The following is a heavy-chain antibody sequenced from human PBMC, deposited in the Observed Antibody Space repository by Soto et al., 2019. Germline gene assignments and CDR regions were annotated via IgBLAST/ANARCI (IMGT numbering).Heavy chain of an antibody. D-gene: IGHD3-22*01. CDR1: GFTFSSHS. CDR2: ISSSSRYI. V-gene: IGHV3-21*01. Sequence: KPWRSLRLSCAASGFTFSSHSMNCVRQAPGKGLEWVSSISSSSRYIYYADSVKGRFTISRDNAKNSLYLQMNSLRAEDTAVYYCARVPQIPYYDDSSDPTPYYGMDVWGQGTTVTVSS. J-gene: IGHJ6*02. CDR3: ARVPQIPYYDDSSDPTPYYGMDV.